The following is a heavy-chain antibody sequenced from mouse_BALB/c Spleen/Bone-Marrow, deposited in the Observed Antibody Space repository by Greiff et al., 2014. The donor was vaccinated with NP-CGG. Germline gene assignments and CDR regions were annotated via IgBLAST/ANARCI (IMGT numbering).Heavy chain of an antibody. CDR3: ARDFDGYYYAIDY. D-gene: IGHD2-3*01. CDR1: GYTFSSYW. Sequence: QVQLQQSGAELMKPGASVKISCKATGYTFSSYWIEWVKQRPGHGLEWIGEILPRSGDTNYNEKFKDKATFTADTSSNTAYMQFSSLTSEDSAVYYCARDFDGYYYAIDYPGQRTSGTRSS. V-gene: IGHV1-9*01. J-gene: IGHJ4*01. CDR2: ILPRSGDT.